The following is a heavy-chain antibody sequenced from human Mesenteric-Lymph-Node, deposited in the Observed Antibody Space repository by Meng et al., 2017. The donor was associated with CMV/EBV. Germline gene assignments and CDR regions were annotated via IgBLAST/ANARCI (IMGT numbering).Heavy chain of an antibody. J-gene: IGHJ4*02. V-gene: IGHV4-34*01. CDR1: CGSFSGYY. Sequence: VQVHQWGAGRLKPSETLSVTCAVYCGSFSGYYWNWIRQSPEKGLEWIGEINHSGSTTYNPSFTSRIIISVDTSTNQISLNMSSVTAADTAVYYCARGSSYDILTGYFDYWGQGALVTVSS. CDR3: ARGSSYDILTGYFDY. D-gene: IGHD3-9*01. CDR2: INHSGST.